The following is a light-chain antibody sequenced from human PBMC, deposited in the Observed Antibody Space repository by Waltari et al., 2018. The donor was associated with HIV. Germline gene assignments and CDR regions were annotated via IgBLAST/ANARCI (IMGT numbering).Light chain of an antibody. CDR3: QQFFNFPRT. CDR2: WSS. V-gene: IGKV4-1*01. CDR1: QSVFSTSNNKNH. J-gene: IGKJ1*01. Sequence: DIVMTQSPDSLAVSLGERATINFNSSQSVFSTSNNKNHLAWYQQKPGQPPKLLIYWSSLREFGVPYRFTGSGSGTDFNLTISRLQADDVAVYYCQQFFNFPRTFGQGTKVEI.